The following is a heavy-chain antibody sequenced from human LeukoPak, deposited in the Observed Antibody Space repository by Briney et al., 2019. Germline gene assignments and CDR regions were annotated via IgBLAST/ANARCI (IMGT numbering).Heavy chain of an antibody. CDR3: ARDLFNAQFDAYDS. CDR1: GFTFGDYG. J-gene: IGHJ4*02. V-gene: IGHV3-20*04. CDR2: ITWNGGST. D-gene: IGHD3-10*01. Sequence: PGGSLRLSCAASGFTFGDYGLSWVRQGPGKGLEWVSGITWNGGSTGYADSVKGRFTISRDNAKNSLYLQMDSLRPEDTALYYCARDLFNAQFDAYDSWGQGTLVTVSS.